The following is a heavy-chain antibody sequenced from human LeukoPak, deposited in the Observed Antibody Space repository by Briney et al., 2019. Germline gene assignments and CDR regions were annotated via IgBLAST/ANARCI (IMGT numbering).Heavy chain of an antibody. CDR1: GFTFSSYW. CDR2: INSDGSST. CDR3: ARVALRYLRGHYYGMDV. J-gene: IGHJ6*04. D-gene: IGHD3-9*01. V-gene: IGHV3-74*01. Sequence: GGSLRLSCAASGFTFSSYWMHWVRQAPGKGLVWVSRINSDGSSTSYADSVKGRFTISRDNAKNTLYLQMNSLRAEDTAVYYCARVALRYLRGHYYGMDVWSKGTTVTVSS.